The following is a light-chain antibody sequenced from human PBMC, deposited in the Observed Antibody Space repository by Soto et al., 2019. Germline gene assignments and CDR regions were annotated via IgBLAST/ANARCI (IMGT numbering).Light chain of an antibody. CDR2: AAS. V-gene: IGKV1-39*01. J-gene: IGKJ5*01. Sequence: DVQMTQSPSSLSASVGDRVTITCRASQSVTNILNWYHQKPGQAPKLLIYAASSLQSGDPSRFSGSGYGTDFTLSITSLQPEDFATYYCQQSYYSPITFGQGTRLDIK. CDR3: QQSYYSPIT. CDR1: QSVTNI.